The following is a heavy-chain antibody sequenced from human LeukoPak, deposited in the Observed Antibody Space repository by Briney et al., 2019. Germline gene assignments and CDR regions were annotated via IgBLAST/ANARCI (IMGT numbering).Heavy chain of an antibody. D-gene: IGHD6-13*01. CDR3: ARYPYSSSWSAFDI. V-gene: IGHV3-7*01. CDR2: IKQDGSEK. Sequence: GGSLRLSCAASGFTFSSYWMSWVRQAPGKGLEWVANIKQDGSEKYYVDSVKGRFTISRDNAKNSLYLQMNSLRAEDTAVYYCARYPYSSSWSAFDIWGQGILVTVSS. CDR1: GFTFSSYW. J-gene: IGHJ4*02.